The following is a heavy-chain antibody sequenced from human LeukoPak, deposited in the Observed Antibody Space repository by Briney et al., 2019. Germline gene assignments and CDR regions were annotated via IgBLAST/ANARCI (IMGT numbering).Heavy chain of an antibody. CDR1: GFTFSSYW. D-gene: IGHD3-22*01. J-gene: IGHJ6*03. CDR3: ARYYYDSSGLVRMDYYYYYMDV. Sequence: GGSLRLSCAASGFTFSSYWMHWVRQAPGKGLVWVSRINSDGSSTSYADSVKGRFTISRDNAKNTLYLQMNSLRAEDTAVYYCARYYYDSSGLVRMDYYYYYMDVWGKGTTVTIS. V-gene: IGHV3-74*01. CDR2: INSDGSST.